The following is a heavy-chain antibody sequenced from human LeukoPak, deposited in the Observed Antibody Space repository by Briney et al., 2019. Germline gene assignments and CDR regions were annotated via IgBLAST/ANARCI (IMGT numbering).Heavy chain of an antibody. Sequence: PSETLSLTCTVSGGSISSGGHYWSWIRQHPGKGLEWIGYIYYSGSTYYNPSLKSRVTISVDTSKNQFSLKLSSVTAADTAVYYCARDNRRQREQWLTTSYGMDVWGQGTTVTVSS. V-gene: IGHV4-31*03. CDR3: ARDNRRQREQWLTTSYGMDV. CDR2: IYYSGST. CDR1: GGSISSGGHY. J-gene: IGHJ6*02. D-gene: IGHD6-19*01.